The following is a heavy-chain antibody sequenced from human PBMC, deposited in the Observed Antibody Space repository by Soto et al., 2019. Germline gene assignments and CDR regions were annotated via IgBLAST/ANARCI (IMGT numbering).Heavy chain of an antibody. CDR1: GGSFSGYY. CDR2: INHSGST. V-gene: IGHV4-34*01. CDR3: ARGLPGGSGVRGVISYMGYYGMDV. J-gene: IGHJ6*02. D-gene: IGHD3-10*01. Sequence: SETLSLTCAVYGGSFSGYYWSWIRQPPGKGLEWIGEINHSGSTNYNPSLKSRVTISVDTSKNQFSLKLSSVTAADTAVYYCARGLPGGSGVRGVISYMGYYGMDVWGQGTTVTVSS.